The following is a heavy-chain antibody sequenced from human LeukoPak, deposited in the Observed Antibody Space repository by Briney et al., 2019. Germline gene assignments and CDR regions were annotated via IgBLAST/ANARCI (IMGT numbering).Heavy chain of an antibody. Sequence: LGESLKISCKGSGYSFTSYWISWVRQMPGKGLEWMGRIDPSDSYTNYSPSFQGHVTISADKSISTAYLQWSSLKASDTAMYYCARRTDYGDFLDYWGQATLVTVSS. CDR3: ARRTDYGDFLDY. V-gene: IGHV5-10-1*01. CDR1: GYSFTSYW. J-gene: IGHJ4*02. CDR2: IDPSDSYT. D-gene: IGHD4-17*01.